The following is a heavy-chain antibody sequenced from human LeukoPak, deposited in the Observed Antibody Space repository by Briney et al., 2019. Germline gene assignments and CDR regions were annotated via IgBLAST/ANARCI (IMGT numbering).Heavy chain of an antibody. CDR2: IGGGVST. J-gene: IGHJ4*02. V-gene: IGHV3-23*01. CDR1: GFTFSSYA. Sequence: RRSLRLSCAASGFTFSSYAITWVRHAPGGGLGWVSTIGGGVSTYYAHSVKGRFTISRDNSKNTLYTQMTSLRAEDTAVYYCAKLDYAGGASPSLGHYWGQGTLVTVSS. CDR3: AKLDYAGGASPSLGHY. D-gene: IGHD4-23*01.